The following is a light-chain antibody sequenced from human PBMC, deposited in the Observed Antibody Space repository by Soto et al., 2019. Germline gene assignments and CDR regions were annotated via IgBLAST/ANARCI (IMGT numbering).Light chain of an antibody. V-gene: IGKV1-5*03. CDR2: KAS. Sequence: DIQMTQSPCTLSASVGDRVTITCRASQSISSWLTWYQQKPGKAPKLLIYKASSLESGVPSRFSGSGSGTEFPLTISSLQPDDFATYYCQQYKSYSRTFGQGTKVEIK. CDR3: QQYKSYSRT. J-gene: IGKJ1*01. CDR1: QSISSW.